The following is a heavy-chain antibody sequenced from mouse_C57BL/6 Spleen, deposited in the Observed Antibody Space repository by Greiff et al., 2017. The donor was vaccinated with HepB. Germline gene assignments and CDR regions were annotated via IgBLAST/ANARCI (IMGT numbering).Heavy chain of an antibody. CDR2: INPSSGYT. D-gene: IGHD2-5*01. CDR3: ARGNYSNYEFAY. CDR1: GYTFTSYT. J-gene: IGHJ3*01. Sequence: VQLQQSGAELARPGASVKMSCKASGYTFTSYTMHWVKQRPGQGLEWIGYINPSSGYTKYNQKFKDKATLTADKSSSTAYMQLSSLTSEDSAVYYCARGNYSNYEFAYWGQGTLVTVSA. V-gene: IGHV1-4*01.